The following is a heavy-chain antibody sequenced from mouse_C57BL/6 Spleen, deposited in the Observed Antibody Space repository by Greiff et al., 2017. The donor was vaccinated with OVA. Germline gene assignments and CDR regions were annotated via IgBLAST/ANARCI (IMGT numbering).Heavy chain of an antibody. J-gene: IGHJ3*01. D-gene: IGHD2-4*01. CDR1: GYTFTDYN. CDR2: INPNNGGT. Sequence: VQLQQSGPELVKPGASVKMSCKASGYTFTDYNMHWVKQSHGKSLEWIGYINPNNGGTSYNQKFKGKATLTVNKSSSTAYMELRSLTSEDAAVYYCARRDYDYDEGFAYWGQGTLVTVSA. CDR3: ARRDYDYDEGFAY. V-gene: IGHV1-22*01.